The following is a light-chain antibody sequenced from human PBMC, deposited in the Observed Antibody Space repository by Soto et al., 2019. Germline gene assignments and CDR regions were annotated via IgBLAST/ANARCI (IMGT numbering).Light chain of an antibody. J-gene: IGLJ1*01. V-gene: IGLV1-40*01. CDR3: QSYDRSLIYV. CDR2: GNI. Sequence: QSVLTQPPSVSGAPGQRVTISCTGSSSNIVAGYDVHWYQQRPGTAPELLIYGNINRPSGVPDRFSGSQSGTSASLAITGLQAEDETDYYCQSYDRSLIYVFGTGTKVTVL. CDR1: SSNIVAGYD.